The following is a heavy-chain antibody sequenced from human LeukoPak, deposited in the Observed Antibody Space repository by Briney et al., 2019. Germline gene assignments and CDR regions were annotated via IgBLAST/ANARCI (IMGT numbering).Heavy chain of an antibody. J-gene: IGHJ4*02. CDR3: ARVQRELMWYYFDY. V-gene: IGHV3-53*01. CDR1: GFTVGSNY. D-gene: IGHD1-1*01. Sequence: GGSLRLSCAASGFTVGSNYMNWVRQAPGKGFEGVASIYSGGSTDYADSVKGRFTISRDNAKNSLYLQMNSLRVEDTALYYCARVQRELMWYYFDYWGQGTLVTVSS. CDR2: IYSGGST.